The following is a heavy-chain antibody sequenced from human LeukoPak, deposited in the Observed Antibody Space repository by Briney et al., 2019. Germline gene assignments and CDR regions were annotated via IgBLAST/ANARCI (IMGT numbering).Heavy chain of an antibody. J-gene: IGHJ1*01. CDR1: GFTFSNCA. CDR3: ASVGLGYCSGASCYGDY. Sequence: GGSLRLSCAASGFTFSNCAMSWVRQAPGKGLEWVSTISGSGASTYYADSVKGRFTISRDNSKSTLYLQMNSLRPEDTAVYYCASVGLGYCSGASCYGDYWGQGTLVAVSS. D-gene: IGHD2-15*01. CDR2: ISGSGAST. V-gene: IGHV3-23*01.